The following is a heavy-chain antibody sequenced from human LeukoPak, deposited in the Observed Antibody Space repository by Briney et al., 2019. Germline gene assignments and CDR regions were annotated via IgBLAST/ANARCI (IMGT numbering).Heavy chain of an antibody. CDR3: AKSGYSSRYFDY. V-gene: IGHV3-30*02. CDR2: IRYDGSNK. D-gene: IGHD6-13*01. Sequence: GSLRLSCAASGFPFSSYGMHWVRQAPGKGLEWVAFIRYDGSNKYYADSVKGRFTISRDNSKNTLYLQMNSLRAEDTAVYYCAKSGYSSRYFDYWGQGTLVTVSS. J-gene: IGHJ4*02. CDR1: GFPFSSYG.